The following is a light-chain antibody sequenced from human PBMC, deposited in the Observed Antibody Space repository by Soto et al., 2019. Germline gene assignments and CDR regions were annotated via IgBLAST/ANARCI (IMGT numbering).Light chain of an antibody. CDR3: QQSYTSSWT. V-gene: IGKV1-39*01. CDR1: QSVAGY. Sequence: DIQMTQAPSSLSASVGDRVTLTCRARQSVAGYLNWYQQKPGGAPHLLIYAASTLQSGVPSRFSGSGSGTDFKLTISSLQPEDVATYYCQQSYTSSWTFGPGTKVDI. J-gene: IGKJ1*01. CDR2: AAS.